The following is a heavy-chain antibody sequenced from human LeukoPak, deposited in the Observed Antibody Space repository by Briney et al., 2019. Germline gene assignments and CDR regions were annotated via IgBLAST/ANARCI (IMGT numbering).Heavy chain of an antibody. D-gene: IGHD1-26*01. CDR2: IYYSGST. J-gene: IGHJ4*02. V-gene: IGHV4-39*01. CDR3: ARGRPYSGGYHLDY. CDR1: GDSISSDNYY. Sequence: SETLSLTRTVSGDSISSDNYYGGWVRQPPGKGLEWIGNIYYSGSTYYNPSLKSRVTMSVDTSKNQFSLKLNSVTAADTAVYYCARGRPYSGGYHLDYWGQGTLVTVSS.